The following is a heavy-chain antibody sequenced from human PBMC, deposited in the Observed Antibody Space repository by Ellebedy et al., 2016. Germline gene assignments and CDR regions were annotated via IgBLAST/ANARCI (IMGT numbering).Heavy chain of an antibody. J-gene: IGHJ4*02. Sequence: GGSLRLXXAASGFTFSSYAMSWVRQAPGKGLEWVSAISGSGGSTYYADSVKGRFTISRDNSKNTLYLQMNSLRAEDTAVYYCAKDYDSSGYYYEFDYWGQGTLVTVSS. CDR2: ISGSGGST. D-gene: IGHD3-22*01. CDR3: AKDYDSSGYYYEFDY. V-gene: IGHV3-23*01. CDR1: GFTFSSYA.